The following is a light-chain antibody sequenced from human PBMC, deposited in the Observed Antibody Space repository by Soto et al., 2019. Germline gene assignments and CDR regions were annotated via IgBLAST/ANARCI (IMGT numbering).Light chain of an antibody. CDR1: QDIRSD. V-gene: IGKV1-17*01. Sequence: DIQMTQSPSSLSASVGDRVTIACRTSQDIRSDLGWYQQKPGKAPKRLIYATSSLQSGVPSRFSGSGSGTEFTLTISSLQPEDFATYYCLQHESYPPTFGQGTKLEIK. CDR2: ATS. CDR3: LQHESYPPT. J-gene: IGKJ2*01.